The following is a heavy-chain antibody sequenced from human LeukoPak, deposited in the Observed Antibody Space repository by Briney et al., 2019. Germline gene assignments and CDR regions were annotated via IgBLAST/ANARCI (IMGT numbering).Heavy chain of an antibody. V-gene: IGHV1-69*05. CDR2: IIPIFGTA. CDR3: ARRHTLRITMIREYYFDY. D-gene: IGHD3-22*01. CDR1: GGTFSSYA. Sequence: SVKVSCXASGGTFSSYAISWVRQAPGQGLEWMGEIIPIFGTANYAQKFQGRVTITTDESTSTAYMELSSLRSEDTAVYYCARRHTLRITMIREYYFDYWGQGTLVTVSS. J-gene: IGHJ4*02.